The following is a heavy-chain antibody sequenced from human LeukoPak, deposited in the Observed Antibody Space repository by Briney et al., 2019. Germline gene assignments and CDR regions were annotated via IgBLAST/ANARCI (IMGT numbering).Heavy chain of an antibody. CDR2: ISAYNGNT. Sequence: ASVKVPCKASGYTFTSYGISWVRQAPGQGLEWMGWISAYNGNTNYAQKLQGRVTMTTDTSTSTAYMELRSLRSDDTAVYYCAREVGVVGATIQYYFDYWGQGTLVTVSS. D-gene: IGHD1-26*01. CDR1: GYTFTSYG. J-gene: IGHJ4*02. CDR3: AREVGVVGATIQYYFDY. V-gene: IGHV1-18*01.